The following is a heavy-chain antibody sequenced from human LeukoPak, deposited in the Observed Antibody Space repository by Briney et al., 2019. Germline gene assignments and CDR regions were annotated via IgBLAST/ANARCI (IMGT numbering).Heavy chain of an antibody. V-gene: IGHV3-9*01. CDR3: AKGLSSILNWFDP. Sequence: GGSLRLSCAASGFTFDDYAMHWVRQAPGKGPEWVSGISWNSGSIGYADSVKGRFTISRDNAKNSLYLQMNSLRAEDTALYYCAKGLSSILNWFDPWGQGTLVTVSS. J-gene: IGHJ5*02. D-gene: IGHD2-2*01. CDR2: ISWNSGSI. CDR1: GFTFDDYA.